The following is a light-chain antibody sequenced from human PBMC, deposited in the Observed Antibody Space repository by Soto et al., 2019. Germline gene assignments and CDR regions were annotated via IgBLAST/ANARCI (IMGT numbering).Light chain of an antibody. Sequence: DIQMTQSPSSLSASVGDKVTITCRASQSISSSLNWYQQKSGKAPNLLIYGVSRLQGGVPSRFSGSGSGTDFTLTISSLQPDDFATYYCQQYYSYWTFGQGTKVDIK. J-gene: IGKJ1*01. CDR2: GVS. CDR3: QQYYSYWT. CDR1: QSISSS. V-gene: IGKV1-39*01.